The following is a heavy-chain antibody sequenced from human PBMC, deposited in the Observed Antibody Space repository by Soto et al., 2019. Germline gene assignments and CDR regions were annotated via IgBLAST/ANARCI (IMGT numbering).Heavy chain of an antibody. CDR2: IYHSGST. Sequence: PSETLSLTCAVSGGSISSGGYSWSWIRQPPGKGLEWIGYIYHSGSTYYNPSLKSRVTISVDRSKNQFSLKLSSVTAADTAVYYCDRVSGNSVNAFDIWGQGTMVTVSS. CDR1: GGSISSGGYS. CDR3: DRVSGNSVNAFDI. J-gene: IGHJ3*02. V-gene: IGHV4-30-2*01. D-gene: IGHD2-15*01.